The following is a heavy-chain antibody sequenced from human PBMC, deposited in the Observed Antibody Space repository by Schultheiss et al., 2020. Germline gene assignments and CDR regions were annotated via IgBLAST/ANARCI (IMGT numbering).Heavy chain of an antibody. CDR1: GFTFSSYS. D-gene: IGHD4-17*01. V-gene: IGHV3-21*01. CDR3: ARDQTTVTTFGMDV. CDR2: ISSSSSYI. J-gene: IGHJ6*02. Sequence: GESLKISCAASGFTFSSYSMNWVRQAPGKGLEWVSSISSSSSYIYYADSVKGRFTISRDNAKNSLYLQMNSLRAEDTAVYYCARDQTTVTTFGMDVWGQGTTVTVSS.